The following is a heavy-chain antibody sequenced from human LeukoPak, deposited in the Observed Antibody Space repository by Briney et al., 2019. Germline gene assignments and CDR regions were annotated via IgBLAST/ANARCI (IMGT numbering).Heavy chain of an antibody. V-gene: IGHV3-74*01. J-gene: IGHJ4*02. CDR3: ARDDSGTPFDF. Sequence: GGSLRLSCAASGFTFSNYWMHWVRQTPGKGLVWVSRINSDGSSTDYADSVKGRFTISRDNAKNTLYLQMNSLRAEDTAVYYCARDDSGTPFDFWGQGTLVTVSS. D-gene: IGHD3-10*01. CDR1: GFTFSNYW. CDR2: INSDGSST.